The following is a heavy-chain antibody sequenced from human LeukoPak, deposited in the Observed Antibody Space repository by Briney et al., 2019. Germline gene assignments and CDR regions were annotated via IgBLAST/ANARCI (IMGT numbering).Heavy chain of an antibody. CDR3: ARDCGYSYGTWGYYYYYYGMDV. Sequence: GASVKVSCKASGGTFSSYAISWVRQAPGQGLEWMGRIIPIRGIANYAQKCQGRVTITADKSTSTAYMELSSLRSEDTAVYYCARDCGYSYGTWGYYYYYYGMDVWGQGTTVTVSS. D-gene: IGHD5-18*01. CDR2: IIPIRGIA. CDR1: GGTFSSYA. J-gene: IGHJ6*02. V-gene: IGHV1-69*04.